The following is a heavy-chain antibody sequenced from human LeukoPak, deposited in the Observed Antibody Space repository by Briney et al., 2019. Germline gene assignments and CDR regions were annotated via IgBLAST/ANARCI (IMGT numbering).Heavy chain of an antibody. CDR2: IYYSGST. D-gene: IGHD3-3*01. CDR3: ARAGPYYDFWSGYYLPNWFDP. J-gene: IGHJ5*02. CDR1: GGSISSSSYY. Sequence: SETLSLTCTVSGGSISSSSYYWGWIHQPPGKGLEWIGSIYYSGSTNYNPSLKSRVTISVDTSKNQFSLKLSSVTAADTAVYYCARAGPYYDFWSGYYLPNWFDPWGQGTLVTVSS. V-gene: IGHV4-39*07.